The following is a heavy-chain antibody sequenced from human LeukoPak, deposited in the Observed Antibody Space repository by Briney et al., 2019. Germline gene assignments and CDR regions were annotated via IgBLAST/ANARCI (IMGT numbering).Heavy chain of an antibody. V-gene: IGHV3-23*01. J-gene: IGHJ4*02. Sequence: PGGSLRLSCAASGFTFSSYAMSWVRQAPGKGLEWVSAISGSGGSTYYADSVKGRFTISRDNSKNTLYLQMNSLRAEGTAVYYCAKDPGPYCGGDCSGYWGQGTLVTVSS. CDR2: ISGSGGST. CDR1: GFTFSSYA. CDR3: AKDPGPYCGGDCSGY. D-gene: IGHD2-21*02.